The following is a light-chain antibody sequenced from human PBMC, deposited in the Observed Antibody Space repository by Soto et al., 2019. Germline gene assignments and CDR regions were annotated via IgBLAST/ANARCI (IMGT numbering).Light chain of an antibody. CDR2: GAS. J-gene: IGKJ5*01. V-gene: IGKV3-15*01. CDR1: QSVSSS. CDR3: QQHNNWPLIT. Sequence: EIVMTQSPATLSVSPGERATLSCRASQSVSSSLAWYQQKPGQAPRLLIYGASIRAIGVPARFSGSGSGTDFTLTISSLQSEDFAVYYCQQHNNWPLITFGQGTRLDIK.